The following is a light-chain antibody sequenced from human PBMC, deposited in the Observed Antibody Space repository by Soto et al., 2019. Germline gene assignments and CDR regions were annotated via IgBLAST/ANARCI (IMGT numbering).Light chain of an antibody. V-gene: IGLV2-23*01. Sequence: QSALTQPASVSGSPGQSITISCAGTSSDVGSYNYVSWYQQHPGKAPKLIIYEGTERPSGISPRFSGSKSGNTASLTISGLQAEDEAPYYCSSYKSSSIYVFGSGTKVTVL. CDR2: EGT. J-gene: IGLJ1*01. CDR1: SSDVGSYNY. CDR3: SSYKSSSIYV.